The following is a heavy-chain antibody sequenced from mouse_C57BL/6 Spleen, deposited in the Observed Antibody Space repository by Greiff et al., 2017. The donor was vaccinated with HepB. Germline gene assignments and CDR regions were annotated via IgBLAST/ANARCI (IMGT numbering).Heavy chain of an antibody. CDR2: INPNNGGT. CDR1: GYTFTDYY. CDR3: ARIYIGGY. V-gene: IGHV1-26*01. Sequence: VQLQQSGPELVKPGASVKISCKASGYTFTDYYMNWVKQSHGKSLEWIGDINPNNGGTSYNQKFKGKATLTVDKSSSTAYMELRSLTSEDSAVYYCARIYIGGYWSQGTTLTVSS. D-gene: IGHD1-3*01. J-gene: IGHJ2*01.